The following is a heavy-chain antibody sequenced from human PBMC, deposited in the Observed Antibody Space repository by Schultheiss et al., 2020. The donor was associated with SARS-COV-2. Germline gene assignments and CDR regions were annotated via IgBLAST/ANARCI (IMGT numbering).Heavy chain of an antibody. Sequence: SDTLSLTCTVSGGSIRSGYYWSWIRQPPGEGLEWIGYIYYSGSTYYNPSLKCRVTIAVDTSKNQFSLKLSSVTAADTAVYYCAGDDGGATTYRYWGQGTPVTVSS. CDR2: IYYSGST. J-gene: IGHJ4*02. CDR3: AGDDGGATTYRY. D-gene: IGHD1-26*01. CDR1: GGSIRSGYY. V-gene: IGHV4-30-4*02.